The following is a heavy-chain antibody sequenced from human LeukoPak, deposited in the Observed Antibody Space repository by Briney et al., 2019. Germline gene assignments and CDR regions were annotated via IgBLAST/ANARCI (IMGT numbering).Heavy chain of an antibody. Sequence: SETLSLTCTVSGGSISSYYWSWIRQPPGKGLEWIGYIYYSGSTNYNPSLKSRVTISPDASTNQFSLMLSSVTAADTAVYYCARSCSGGSCYYYYGMDVWGQGTTVTVSS. D-gene: IGHD2-15*01. CDR3: ARSCSGGSCYYYYGMDV. CDR1: GGSISSYY. J-gene: IGHJ6*02. V-gene: IGHV4-59*08. CDR2: IYYSGST.